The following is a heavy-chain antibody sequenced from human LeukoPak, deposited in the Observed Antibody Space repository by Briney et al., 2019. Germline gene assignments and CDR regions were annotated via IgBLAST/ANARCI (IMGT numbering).Heavy chain of an antibody. V-gene: IGHV3-23*01. Sequence: GGSLRLSCAASGFTFKTHAMSWVRQAPGKGLEWVSRIDDSGVIRSYADSVKGRFTISRDNSKNTLYLQMNSLRAEDTAVYYCAKGLLGLMVYASLDYWGQGTLVTVSS. D-gene: IGHD2-8*01. CDR3: AKGLLGLMVYASLDY. CDR1: GFTFKTHA. CDR2: IDDSGVIR. J-gene: IGHJ4*02.